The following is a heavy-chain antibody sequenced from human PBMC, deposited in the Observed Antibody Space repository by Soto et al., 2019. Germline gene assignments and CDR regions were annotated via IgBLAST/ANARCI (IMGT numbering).Heavy chain of an antibody. J-gene: IGHJ4*02. D-gene: IGHD6-13*01. V-gene: IGHV4-59*01. CDR3: AGSRAIAAAGSSGFDY. CDR2: IYYSGST. Sequence: SETLSLTCTVSGGSISSYHWSWIRQPPGKGLEWIGYIYYSGSTNYNPSLKSRVTISVDTSKNQFSLKLSSVTAADTAVYYCAGSRAIAAAGSSGFDYWGQGTLVTAPQ. CDR1: GGSISSYH.